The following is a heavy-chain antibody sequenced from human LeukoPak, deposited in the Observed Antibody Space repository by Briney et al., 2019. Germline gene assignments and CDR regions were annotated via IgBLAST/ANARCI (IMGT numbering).Heavy chain of an antibody. V-gene: IGHV4-59*08. J-gene: IGHJ4*02. Sequence: SETLSLTCTVSGASMSDYYWSWIRQPPGKGLEWIGYIYYTGSTNYNPSLKSRVTMSVDTPKNQVSLKLSSVTAADSAVYYCVRRVRYFGQNDYWGQGTLVTVSS. CDR1: GASMSDYY. CDR3: VRRVRYFGQNDY. CDR2: IYYTGST. D-gene: IGHD3-9*01.